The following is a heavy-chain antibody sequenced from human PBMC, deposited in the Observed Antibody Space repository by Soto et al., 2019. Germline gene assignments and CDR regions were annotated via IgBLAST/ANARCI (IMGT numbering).Heavy chain of an antibody. J-gene: IGHJ4*02. CDR1: GYTFTSYA. V-gene: IGHV1-3*01. CDR2: INAGNGNT. CDR3: ARGLGGPGSYSDY. D-gene: IGHD3-10*01. Sequence: QVQLVQSGAEVKKPGASVKVSCKASGYTFTSYAIHWVRQAPGQRLEWMGWINAGNGNTKYSQKFQGRVTITRDTSASTAYMELSSLRFEAMTVYYCARGLGGPGSYSDYWGQGTLVTVSS.